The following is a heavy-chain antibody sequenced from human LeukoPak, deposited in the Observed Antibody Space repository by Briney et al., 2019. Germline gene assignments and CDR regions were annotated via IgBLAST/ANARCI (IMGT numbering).Heavy chain of an antibody. CDR2: INPNSGGT. V-gene: IGHV1-2*02. CDR3: ARDTSLTTVTFPFSSSLHGDDY. CDR1: GYTFTDYY. D-gene: IGHD4-17*01. Sequence: ASVKVSCKASGYTFTDYYMHWVRQAPGQGLEWMGWINPNSGGTNYAQKFQGRVTMTRDTSISTAYMELSRLRSDDTAVYYCARDTSLTTVTFPFSSSLHGDDYWGQGTLVTVSS. J-gene: IGHJ4*02.